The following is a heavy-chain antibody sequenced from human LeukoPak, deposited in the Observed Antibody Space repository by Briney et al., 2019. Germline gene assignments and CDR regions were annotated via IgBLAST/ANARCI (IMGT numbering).Heavy chain of an antibody. CDR2: ISGSGGTI. CDR1: GFTFSRYA. V-gene: IGHV3-23*01. Sequence: GGSLRLSCAASGFTFSRYAMSWVRQAPGKGLEWVSVISGSGGTIYYADSVKGRFTISRDNSKQTLYLQINSLRAEDTAVYYCAKDSGVTYCNFYYYMDVWGKGTTVTVSS. D-gene: IGHD1-26*01. CDR3: AKDSGVTYCNFYYYMDV. J-gene: IGHJ6*03.